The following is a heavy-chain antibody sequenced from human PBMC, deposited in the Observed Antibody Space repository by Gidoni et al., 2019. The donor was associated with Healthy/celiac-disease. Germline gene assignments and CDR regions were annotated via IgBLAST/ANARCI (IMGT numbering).Heavy chain of an antibody. CDR2: IYYSGST. CDR3: ARHVVVAGPNELYYFDY. V-gene: IGHV4-39*01. CDR1: VGSISRNSFY. Sequence: QLQLRESGPGLVKPSEPLSLTCTVSVGSISRNSFYWGWIRQPPGKGLEWIGSIYYSGSTYYNPSLKSRVTISVDTSKNQFSLKLSSVTAADTAVYYCARHVVVAGPNELYYFDYWGQGTLVTVSS. J-gene: IGHJ4*02. D-gene: IGHD6-19*01.